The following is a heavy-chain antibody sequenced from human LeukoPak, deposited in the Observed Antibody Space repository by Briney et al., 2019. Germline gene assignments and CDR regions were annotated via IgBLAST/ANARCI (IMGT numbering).Heavy chain of an antibody. D-gene: IGHD2-21*02. Sequence: LPGGSLRLSCAASGFTFSSYSMHWVRQAPGKGLMWVSRIHGDGSTTNYADSVEGRFSISRDNAKNTLYLQMNSLRAEDTAVYYCALPSCGGDCYSGWGQGTLVTVSS. CDR2: IHGDGSTT. CDR1: GFTFSSYS. CDR3: ALPSCGGDCYSG. J-gene: IGHJ4*02. V-gene: IGHV3-74*01.